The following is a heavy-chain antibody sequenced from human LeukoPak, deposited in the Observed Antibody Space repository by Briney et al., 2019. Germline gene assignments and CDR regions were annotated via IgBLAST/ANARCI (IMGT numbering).Heavy chain of an antibody. CDR1: GGTFSSYA. CDR2: IIPMFGTA. Sequence: GASVMVSCKASGGTFSSYAISWVRQAPGQGLEWMGRIIPMFGTANYAQKFQGRVTITTDESTSTAYMELSSLRSEDTAVYYCARVYGDGYNYLDYWGQGTLVTVSS. D-gene: IGHD5-24*01. V-gene: IGHV1-69*05. J-gene: IGHJ4*02. CDR3: ARVYGDGYNYLDY.